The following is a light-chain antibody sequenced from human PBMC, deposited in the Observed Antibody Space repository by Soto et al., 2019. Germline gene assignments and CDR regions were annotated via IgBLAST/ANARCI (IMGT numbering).Light chain of an antibody. CDR1: QSDSSY. Sequence: EIVLTQSPATLSLSPGERATLSCRASQSDSSYLAWYQQRPGQAPRLLIYGASTRATGIPARFSGSGSGTEFTLTISSLQSEDFAIYFCQQYNNWPPDRTFGQGTKVEIK. J-gene: IGKJ1*01. CDR3: QQYNNWPPDRT. V-gene: IGKV3-15*01. CDR2: GAS.